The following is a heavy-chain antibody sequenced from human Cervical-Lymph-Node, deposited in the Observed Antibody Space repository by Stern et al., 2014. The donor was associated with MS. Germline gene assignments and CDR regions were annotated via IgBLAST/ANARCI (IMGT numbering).Heavy chain of an antibody. CDR3: AKDFRGGPDYYGVDV. D-gene: IGHD3-16*01. V-gene: IGHV3-9*01. Sequence: EEQLVESGGDLVQPGRSLRLSCATSGFTFDDYGMHWVRQAPGEGLEWVSSISWNSDNADYADSVRGRFNISRDYAKKYLYLQMNSLRAEDTALYFCAKDFRGGPDYYGVDVWGQGTTVTVFS. CDR1: GFTFDDYG. J-gene: IGHJ6*02. CDR2: ISWNSDNA.